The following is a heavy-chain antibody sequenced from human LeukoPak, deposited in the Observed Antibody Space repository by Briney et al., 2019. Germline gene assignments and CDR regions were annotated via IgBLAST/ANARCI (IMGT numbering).Heavy chain of an antibody. CDR3: ARDWYCSGGSCYLIDY. Sequence: PGGSLRLSCAASGFTFSSYWMSWVRQAPGKGLEWVANIKQDGSEKYYVDSVKGRFTISRDNAKNSLYLQMNSLGAEDTAVYYCARDWYCSGGSCYLIDYWGQGTLVTVSS. V-gene: IGHV3-7*01. CDR2: IKQDGSEK. J-gene: IGHJ4*02. CDR1: GFTFSSYW. D-gene: IGHD2-15*01.